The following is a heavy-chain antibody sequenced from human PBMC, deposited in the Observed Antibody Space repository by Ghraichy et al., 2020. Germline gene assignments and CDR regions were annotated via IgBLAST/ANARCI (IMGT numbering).Heavy chain of an antibody. CDR1: DGSISRSNYY. J-gene: IGHJ4*02. D-gene: IGHD3-10*02. CDR2: VSYSGCT. CDR3: ARHEIGTMLAV. V-gene: IGHV4-39*01. Sequence: SQTLSLTCTVPDGSISRSNYYWAWIRQPPGKGLEWTGSVSYSGCTDYNSSLRSRLTISRDMSKNQVSLKLTSVTAADTAVYYCARHEIGTMLAVWGQGALVTVSS.